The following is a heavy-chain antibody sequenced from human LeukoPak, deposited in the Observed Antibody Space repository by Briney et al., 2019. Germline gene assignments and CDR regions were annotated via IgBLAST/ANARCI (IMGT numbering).Heavy chain of an antibody. J-gene: IGHJ3*02. V-gene: IGHV3-23*01. D-gene: IGHD3-16*02. CDR2: GSGSGGST. CDR3: AKDKWSHVIPGDAFDM. Sequence: QTGGSLRLSCAASGFVFSSYAMSWVRQAPGKGLEWVSVGSGSGGSTFYADSLKGRFTISRDNSKNTLYLQMNSLRAEDTAVYYCAKDKWSHVIPGDAFDMWGQGTMVTVSS. CDR1: GFVFSSYA.